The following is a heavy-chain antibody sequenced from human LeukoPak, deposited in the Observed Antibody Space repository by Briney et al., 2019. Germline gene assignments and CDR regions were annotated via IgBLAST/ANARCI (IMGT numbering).Heavy chain of an antibody. CDR3: ARDTWVAAAGTSDY. CDR1: GYTFTSYG. Sequence: GASVKVSCKASGYTFTSYGISWVRQAPGQGLEWMGWISAYNGNTNYAQKLQGRVTMTTDTSTSTAYMELRSLRSDDTAVYYCARDTWVAAAGTSDYWGQGTLVTVSS. D-gene: IGHD6-13*01. CDR2: ISAYNGNT. J-gene: IGHJ4*02. V-gene: IGHV1-18*01.